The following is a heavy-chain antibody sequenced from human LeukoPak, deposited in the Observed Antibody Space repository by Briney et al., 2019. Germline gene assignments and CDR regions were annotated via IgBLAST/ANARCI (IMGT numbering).Heavy chain of an antibody. CDR3: TTELDVRPNHY. V-gene: IGHV3-15*01. J-gene: IGHJ4*02. CDR2: IKRKSDGGTT. D-gene: IGHD1-14*01. Sequence: PGGSLRLSCAASGFIVSSNYMSWVRQAPGKGLEWVGRIKRKSDGGTTDYAAPVKGRFTISRDDSKNTLYLQMNSLKSEDTAVYYCTTELDVRPNHYWGQGTLVTVSS. CDR1: GFIVSSNY.